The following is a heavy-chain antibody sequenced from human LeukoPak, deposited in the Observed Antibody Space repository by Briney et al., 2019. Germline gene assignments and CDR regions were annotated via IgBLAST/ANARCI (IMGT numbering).Heavy chain of an antibody. Sequence: SETLSLTCIVSGGPISAYYWSWIRQPAGKGLEWIGRIYSSGTTNYNPSLESRVTMSVDTSKNQFSLKLTSVSAADTAVYYCARGSAYDHGSGRFGPWGQGTLVTVSS. D-gene: IGHD3-10*01. CDR2: IYSSGTT. CDR1: GGPISAYY. V-gene: IGHV4-4*07. J-gene: IGHJ5*02. CDR3: ARGSAYDHGSGRFGP.